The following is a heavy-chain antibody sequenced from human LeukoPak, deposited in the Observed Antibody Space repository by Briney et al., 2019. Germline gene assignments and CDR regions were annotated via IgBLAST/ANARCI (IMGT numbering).Heavy chain of an antibody. CDR3: AREGLNYYDSSGHGGFDY. CDR1: GYTFTSYD. D-gene: IGHD3-22*01. J-gene: IGHJ4*02. V-gene: IGHV1-8*03. Sequence: ASVKVSCKASGYTFTSYDINWVRQATGQGLEWMGWMNPNSGNTGYAQKFQGRVTITRNTSISTAYMELSSLRSEDTAVYYCAREGLNYYDSSGHGGFDYWGQGTLVTVSS. CDR2: MNPNSGNT.